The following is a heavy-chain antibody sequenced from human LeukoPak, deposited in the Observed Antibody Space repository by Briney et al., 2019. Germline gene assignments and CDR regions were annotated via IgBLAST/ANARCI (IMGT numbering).Heavy chain of an antibody. CDR2: IYYSGST. CDR3: ARDCSSTSCYEGDYYYYYGMDV. CDR1: GGSISSSSYY. D-gene: IGHD2-2*01. Sequence: PSETLSLTCTVSGGSISSSSYYWGWIRQPPGKGLEWIGSIYYSGSTYYNPSLKSRVTISVDTSKNQFSLKLSSVTAADTAVYYCARDCSSTSCYEGDYYYYYGMDVWGQGTTVTVSS. J-gene: IGHJ6*02. V-gene: IGHV4-39*07.